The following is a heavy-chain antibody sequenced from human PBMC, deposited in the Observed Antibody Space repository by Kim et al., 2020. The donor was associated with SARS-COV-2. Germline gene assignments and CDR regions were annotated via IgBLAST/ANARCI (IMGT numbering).Heavy chain of an antibody. V-gene: IGHV3-74*01. D-gene: IGHD6-19*01. J-gene: IGHJ1*01. Sequence: GGSLRLSCAASGFTFSSYWMHWVRQAPGKGLVWVSRINSDGSSTSYADSVKGRFTISRDNAKNTLYLQMNSLRAEDTAVYYCARDEAVAGTGPGEYFQHWGQGTLVTVSS. CDR2: INSDGSST. CDR3: ARDEAVAGTGPGEYFQH. CDR1: GFTFSSYW.